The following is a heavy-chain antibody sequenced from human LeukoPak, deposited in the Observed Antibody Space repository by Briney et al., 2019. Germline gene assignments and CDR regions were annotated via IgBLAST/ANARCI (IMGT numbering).Heavy chain of an antibody. CDR2: INHSGST. CDR1: GGSFSGYY. V-gene: IGHV4-34*01. Sequence: SGTLSLTCAVYGGSFSGYYWSWIRQPPGKGLEWIGEINHSGSTNYNPSLKSRVTISVGTSKNQFSLKLSSVTAADTAVYYCARGVALVGRPRLDYWGQGTLVTVSS. J-gene: IGHJ4*02. D-gene: IGHD2-15*01. CDR3: ARGVALVGRPRLDY.